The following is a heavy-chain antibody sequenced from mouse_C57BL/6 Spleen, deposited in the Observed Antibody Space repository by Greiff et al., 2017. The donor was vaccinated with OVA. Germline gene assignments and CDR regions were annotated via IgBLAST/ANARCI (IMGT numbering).Heavy chain of an antibody. Sequence: EVQLQQSGPELVKPGASVKISCKASGYTFTDYYMNWVKQSHGKSLEWIGDINPNNGGTSYNQKFKGKATLTVDKSSSTAYMELRSLTSEDSAVYYGAGGTMVTTHFDYWGQGTTLTVSS. CDR3: AGGTMVTTHFDY. CDR2: INPNNGGT. D-gene: IGHD2-2*01. CDR1: GYTFTDYY. V-gene: IGHV1-26*01. J-gene: IGHJ2*01.